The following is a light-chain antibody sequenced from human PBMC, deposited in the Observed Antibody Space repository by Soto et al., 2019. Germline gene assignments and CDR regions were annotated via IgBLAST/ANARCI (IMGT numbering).Light chain of an antibody. CDR3: QQYGSSSRT. CDR1: QSVSSY. CDR2: DAS. J-gene: IGKJ1*01. Sequence: EIVLTQSPATLSLSPGERATLSCRASQSVSSYLLWYQQKPGQAPRLLIYDASNRATGTPARFSGSGSETDFTLTISSLEPEDFAVYYCQQYGSSSRTFGQGTKVDIK. V-gene: IGKV3-11*01.